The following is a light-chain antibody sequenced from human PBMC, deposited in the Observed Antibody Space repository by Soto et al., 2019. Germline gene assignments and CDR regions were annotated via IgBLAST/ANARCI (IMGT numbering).Light chain of an antibody. J-gene: IGKJ5*01. CDR1: QDLSTW. V-gene: IGKV1-12*01. Sequence: DIQMTQSPSSVSASVGDRVTITCRASQDLSTWLAWYQQKPGKAPKFLIFAASTLQSEVPSRFSGSGSGTDLTLTISSLQPVDFATDFCQQANSVPITFGQGTRLEIK. CDR2: AAS. CDR3: QQANSVPIT.